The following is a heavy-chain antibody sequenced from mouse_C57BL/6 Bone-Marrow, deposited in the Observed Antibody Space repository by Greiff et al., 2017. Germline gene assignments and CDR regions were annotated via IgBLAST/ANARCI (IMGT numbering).Heavy chain of an antibody. Sequence: VQLKQSGPVLVKPGASVKMSCKASGYTFTDYYMNWVKQSHGKSLEWIGVINPYNGGTSYNQKFKGKATLTVDKSSSTAYMELNSLTSEDSAVYYCARYGTRTWFAYWGQGTLVTVSA. CDR2: INPYNGGT. J-gene: IGHJ3*01. V-gene: IGHV1-19*01. CDR1: GYTFTDYY. CDR3: ARYGTRTWFAY. D-gene: IGHD4-1*01.